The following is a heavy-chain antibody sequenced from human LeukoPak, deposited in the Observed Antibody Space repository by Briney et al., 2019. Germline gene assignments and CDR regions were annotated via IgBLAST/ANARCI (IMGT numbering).Heavy chain of an antibody. Sequence: SQTLSLTCTVSGGSINSGSYYWSWIRQPAGKGLEWIRRIYTSGSTNYNPSLKSRVTISVDTSKNQFSLKLSSVTAADTAVYYCARDLYYYDSSGYYLWAFDIWGQGTMVTVSS. CDR3: ARDLYYYDSSGYYLWAFDI. CDR1: GGSINSGSYY. D-gene: IGHD3-22*01. CDR2: IYTSGST. J-gene: IGHJ3*02. V-gene: IGHV4-61*02.